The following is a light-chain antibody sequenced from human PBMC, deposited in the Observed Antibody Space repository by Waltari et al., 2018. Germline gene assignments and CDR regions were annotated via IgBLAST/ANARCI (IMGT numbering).Light chain of an antibody. J-gene: IGLJ1*01. Sequence: SYELTQPPSVSVSAGQTASITCSGDKLGRKFVCWFQQRPGQSPVLVIYQAKKRPPGIPERFSGSNSGNTATLTISGTQPLDEADYYCQAWDSSSDSYVFGSGTKVTV. V-gene: IGLV3-1*01. CDR1: KLGRKF. CDR3: QAWDSSSDSYV. CDR2: QAK.